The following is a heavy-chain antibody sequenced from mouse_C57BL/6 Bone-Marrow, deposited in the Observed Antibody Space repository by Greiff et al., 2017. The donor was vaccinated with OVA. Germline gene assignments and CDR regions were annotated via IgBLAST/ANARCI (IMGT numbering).Heavy chain of an antibody. D-gene: IGHD2-4*01. V-gene: IGHV1-19*01. J-gene: IGHJ3*01. CDR3: ARLPYDYDGVAY. Sequence: VQLQQSGPVLVKPGASVKMSCKASGYTFTDYYMNWVKQSHGKSLEWIGVINPYNGGTSYNEKFKGKATLTVDKSSSTAYMELNSLTSEDSAVYYCARLPYDYDGVAYWGQGTLVTVSA. CDR2: INPYNGGT. CDR1: GYTFTDYY.